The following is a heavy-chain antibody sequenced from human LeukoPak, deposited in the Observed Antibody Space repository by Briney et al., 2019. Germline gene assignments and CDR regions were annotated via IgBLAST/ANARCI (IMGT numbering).Heavy chain of an antibody. CDR3: ARSILTGYWFDP. CDR2: MYYSGST. CDR1: GGSISSSSSD. J-gene: IGHJ5*02. V-gene: IGHV4-39*07. Sequence: SETLSLSCTVSGGSISSSSSDWGWIRQHPGKGLEWIGTMYYSGSTNYNPSLKSRVTISVDTSKNQFSLKLSSVTAADTAVYYCARSILTGYWFDPWGQGTLVTVSS. D-gene: IGHD3-9*01.